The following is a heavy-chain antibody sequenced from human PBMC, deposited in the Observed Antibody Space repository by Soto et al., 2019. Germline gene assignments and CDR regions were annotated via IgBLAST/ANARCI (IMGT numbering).Heavy chain of an antibody. CDR1: GGSISSYY. V-gene: IGHV4-59*01. Sequence: SETLSLTCTVSGGSISSYYWSWIRQPPGKGLEWIGYIYYSGSTNYNPSLKSRVTISVDTSKNQFSLKLSSVTAADTAVYYCARCPVYGDYYFDYWGQGTLVTVSS. D-gene: IGHD4-17*01. CDR2: IYYSGST. CDR3: ARCPVYGDYYFDY. J-gene: IGHJ4*02.